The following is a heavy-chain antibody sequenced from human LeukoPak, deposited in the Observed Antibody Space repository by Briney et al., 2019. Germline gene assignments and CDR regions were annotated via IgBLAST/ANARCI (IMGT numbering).Heavy chain of an antibody. J-gene: IGHJ3*02. CDR3: ARRAVTGRAAAGFHI. CDR2: TSYDETNR. V-gene: IGHV3-30-3*01. D-gene: IGHD1-1*01. CDR1: GSTFSSHA. Sequence: GGSLRLSCAASGSTFSSHAMYWVRQAPGKGLEWVAVTSYDETNRFYADSVKGRFTISRDNSKNTLYLQMDSLRVEDTASYYCARRAVTGRAAAGFHIWGQGTMVTVSS.